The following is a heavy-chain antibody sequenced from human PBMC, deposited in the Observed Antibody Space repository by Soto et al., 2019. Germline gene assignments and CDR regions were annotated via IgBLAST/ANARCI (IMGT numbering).Heavy chain of an antibody. Sequence: QLQLQESGPGLVKPSQTLSLTCAVSGGSLRSATYYWSWIRQHPGKGLEWIGYFYHSGSTYHKPSPRSRVTISLDTSKNQFSLNLRSVTDADTAIYYCAREETGNDALDIWGQGTLVTVSS. CDR2: FYHSGST. J-gene: IGHJ3*02. CDR3: AREETGNDALDI. CDR1: GGSLRSATYY. V-gene: IGHV4-31*11. D-gene: IGHD1-1*01.